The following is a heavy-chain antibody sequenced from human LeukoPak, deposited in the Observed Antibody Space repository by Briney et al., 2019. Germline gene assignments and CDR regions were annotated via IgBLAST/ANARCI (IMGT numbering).Heavy chain of an antibody. CDR3: AEGGCWSGRGFDP. V-gene: IGHV3-23*01. CDR1: GFTFSSHA. D-gene: IGHD6-13*01. CDR2: ISGSGGNT. J-gene: IGHJ5*02. Sequence: GGSLRLSCAASGFTFSSHAMSWVRQAPGKGLEWVSAISGSGGNTYYADSVKGRFTISRDNSKNTVYLQMNRLRVEDTAVYYGAEGGCWSGRGFDPWCQGTLVTVSA.